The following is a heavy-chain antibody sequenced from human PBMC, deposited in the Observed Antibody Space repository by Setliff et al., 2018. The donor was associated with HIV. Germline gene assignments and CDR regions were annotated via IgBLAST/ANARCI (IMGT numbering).Heavy chain of an antibody. Sequence: PSETLSLTCTVSGGSINNYYWSWVRQTPGKGLGWIGQIYYIGSTNYNPSLKSRVMISVDTSKNQFSLRLSSVAAADTAVYYCARVSSGDYYSEHYFYMDVWGKGTMVTVSS. CDR1: GGSINNYY. J-gene: IGHJ6*03. D-gene: IGHD1-26*01. V-gene: IGHV4-59*01. CDR3: ARVSSGDYYSEHYFYMDV. CDR2: IYYIGST.